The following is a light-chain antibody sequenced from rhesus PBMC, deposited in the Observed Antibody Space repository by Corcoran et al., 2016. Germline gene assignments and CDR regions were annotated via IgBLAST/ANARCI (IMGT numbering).Light chain of an antibody. CDR3: QHNYGTPFT. CDR1: ENVKNN. J-gene: IGKJ3*01. Sequence: DIQMTQFPSSLSASVGDRVTIPCRTSENVKNNLNWYQQKPGKAPKLLINKASTLQSGVPSRFSGSGSGTDYTFPISSLQSEYVATYYCQHNYGTPFTFGPGTKLDIK. V-gene: IGKV1-74*01. CDR2: KAS.